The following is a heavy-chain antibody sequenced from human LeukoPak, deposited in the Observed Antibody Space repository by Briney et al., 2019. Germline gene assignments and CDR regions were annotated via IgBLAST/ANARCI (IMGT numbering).Heavy chain of an antibody. J-gene: IGHJ4*02. CDR1: GYTFTNYG. CDR3: ARDVAYSYVTGY. Sequence: ASVKVSCKASGYTFTNYGISWVRQAPGQGLEWMGWISGYNGNTNYAQKFQDRVTMTTDTSTRTVYMELRSLRSDDTAVYYCARDVAYSYVTGYWGQGTLVTVSS. CDR2: ISGYNGNT. V-gene: IGHV1-18*01. D-gene: IGHD5-18*01.